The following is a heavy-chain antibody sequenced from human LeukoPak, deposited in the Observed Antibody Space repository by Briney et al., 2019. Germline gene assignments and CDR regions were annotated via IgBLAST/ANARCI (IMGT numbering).Heavy chain of an antibody. V-gene: IGHV3-30*04. J-gene: IGHJ4*02. CDR1: GFTFSSYA. Sequence: GRSLRLSCAASGFTFSSYAMHWVRQAPGKGLEWVAVIAYDGTKKYYADSVKGRFTISRDNFKNTLYLQMNSLRAEDTAVYYCARGYSSSYPDPCDYWGQGTLVTVSS. CDR3: ARGYSSSYPDPCDY. D-gene: IGHD6-6*01. CDR2: IAYDGTKK.